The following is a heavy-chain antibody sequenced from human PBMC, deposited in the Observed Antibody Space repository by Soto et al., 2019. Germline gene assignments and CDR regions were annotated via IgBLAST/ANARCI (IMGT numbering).Heavy chain of an antibody. CDR3: ARESLGAKGADN. D-gene: IGHD3-16*01. Sequence: QVQLVQSGAEVKRPGSSVKVSCESSGDTFNSYVISWVRQAPGQGLEWMGGIIPIIGVTHYAQKFQGRVTISALSSTGTAYMELTNLGFEDTALYYCARESLGAKGADNWGQGTLVTVSS. CDR1: GDTFNSYV. CDR2: IIPIIGVT. J-gene: IGHJ4*02. V-gene: IGHV1-69*17.